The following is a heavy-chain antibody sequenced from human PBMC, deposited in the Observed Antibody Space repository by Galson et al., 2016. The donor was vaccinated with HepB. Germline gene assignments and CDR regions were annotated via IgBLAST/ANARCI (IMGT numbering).Heavy chain of an antibody. CDR2: IYYSGST. V-gene: IGHV4-59*01. D-gene: IGHD6-13*01. CDR1: GGSISSYY. CDR3: ASNKGGSSSLAFDI. J-gene: IGHJ3*02. Sequence: LSLTCTVSGGSISSYYWSWIRQPPGKGLEWIGYIYYSGSTSYNPSLKSRVTISVDTSKNQFSLKLSSVTAADTAVYYCASNKGGSSSLAFDIWGQGTMVTVSS.